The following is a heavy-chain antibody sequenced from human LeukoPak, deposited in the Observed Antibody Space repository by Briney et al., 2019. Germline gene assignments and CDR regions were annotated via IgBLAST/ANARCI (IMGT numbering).Heavy chain of an antibody. CDR1: GFTFDDYA. V-gene: IGHV3-9*01. Sequence: GGSLRLSCAASGFTFDDYAMHWVRQAPGKGLKWVSGISWNSGSIGYADSVKGRFTISRDNAKNSLYLQMNSLRAEDTALYYCAKGSGYSYGTPVDYWGQGTPVTVSS. CDR3: AKGSGYSYGTPVDY. D-gene: IGHD5-18*01. CDR2: ISWNSGSI. J-gene: IGHJ4*02.